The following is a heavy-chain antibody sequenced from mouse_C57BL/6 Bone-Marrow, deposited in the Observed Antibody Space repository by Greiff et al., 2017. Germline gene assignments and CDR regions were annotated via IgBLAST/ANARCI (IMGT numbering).Heavy chain of an antibody. J-gene: IGHJ4*01. Sequence: VQLQQSGAELVKPGASVKISCKASGYTFTDYYINWVKQRPGQGLEWIGKIGPGSGGTYYNEKFKGKAPLTVDKSSSRAYLQLISLTSEDSAAYYYSGAYYGSRAGAMDYWGQGTSVTVSS. CDR2: IGPGSGGT. CDR1: GYTFTDYY. D-gene: IGHD1-1*01. CDR3: SGAYYGSRAGAMDY. V-gene: IGHV1-77*01.